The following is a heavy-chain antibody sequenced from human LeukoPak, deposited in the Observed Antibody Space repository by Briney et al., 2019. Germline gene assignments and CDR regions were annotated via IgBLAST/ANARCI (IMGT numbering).Heavy chain of an antibody. Sequence: SETLSLTCAVYGYSISSGYYWGWIRQPPGKGLEWIGSIYHSGSGSAYYNPSLKSRVTISVDTSRDHFSLELSSVIAADTAVYYCARYCSNSICHMFDYWGQGTLVTVSS. V-gene: IGHV4-38-2*01. CDR1: GYSISSGYY. D-gene: IGHD2-2*01. J-gene: IGHJ4*02. CDR2: IYHSGSGSA. CDR3: ARYCSNSICHMFDY.